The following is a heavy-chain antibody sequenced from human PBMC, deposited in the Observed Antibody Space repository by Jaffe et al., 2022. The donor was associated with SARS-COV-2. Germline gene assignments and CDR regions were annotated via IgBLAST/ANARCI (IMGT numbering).Heavy chain of an antibody. Sequence: EMQLVQSGAEVKKSGDSLKISCRGSGYIFTNYWITWVRQVPGKGLEWMGRIDPSDSYVNYSPSFQGHVTISVDQSISTAYLQWSSLKASDTAIYYCARRGHYGSDFYYWLDPWGQGTLVTVSS. D-gene: IGHD3-10*01. CDR3: ARRGHYGSDFYYWLDP. CDR2: IDPSDSYV. CDR1: GYIFTNYW. V-gene: IGHV5-10-1*03. J-gene: IGHJ5*02.